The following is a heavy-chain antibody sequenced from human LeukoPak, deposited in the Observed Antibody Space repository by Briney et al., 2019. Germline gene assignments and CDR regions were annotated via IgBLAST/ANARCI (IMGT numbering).Heavy chain of an antibody. J-gene: IGHJ4*02. D-gene: IGHD3-22*01. CDR3: ACRDYYDSQPFDY. CDR2: MNPNSGNT. V-gene: IGHV1-8*01. Sequence: GASVKVSCKASGYTFTSYDINWVRQATGQGLEWMGWMNPNSGNTGYAQKFQGRVTITADKSTSTAYMELSSLRSEDTAVYYCACRDYYDSQPFDYWGQGTLVTVSS. CDR1: GYTFTSYD.